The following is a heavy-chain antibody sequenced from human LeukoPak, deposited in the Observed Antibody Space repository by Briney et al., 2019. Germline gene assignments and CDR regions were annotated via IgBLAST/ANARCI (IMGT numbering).Heavy chain of an antibody. CDR3: AKTHLPGIAVTGPDY. J-gene: IGHJ4*02. D-gene: IGHD6-19*01. CDR2: ISASDRRT. CDR1: GFTFGNYG. V-gene: IGHV3-23*01. Sequence: GGSLRLSCAASGFTFGNYGMSWVRQAPGKGLEWVSAISASDRRTYYADSVKGRFTISRDNSKNALYLQMNSLRAEDTAIYYCAKTHLPGIAVTGPDYWGQGTLVTVSS.